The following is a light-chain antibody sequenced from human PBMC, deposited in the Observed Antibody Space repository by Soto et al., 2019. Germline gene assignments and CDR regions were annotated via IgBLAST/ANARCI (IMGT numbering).Light chain of an antibody. J-gene: IGKJ2*01. CDR2: AAS. CDR3: QMYRSASNS. Sequence: DIHMTQSPSSLSASVGDRVTITCRASQGISNYLGWYQQKPGKGPKLLIYAASTLQSGVPSRFSGSGSGTDFTLAISSLQPEDVATYYCQMYRSASNSFGQGTKLEIK. CDR1: QGISNY. V-gene: IGKV1-27*01.